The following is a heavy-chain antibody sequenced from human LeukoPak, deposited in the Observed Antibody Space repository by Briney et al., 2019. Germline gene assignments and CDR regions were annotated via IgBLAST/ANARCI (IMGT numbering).Heavy chain of an antibody. J-gene: IGHJ4*02. Sequence: SETLSLTCTVSGGSISNYYWSWIRQPPGEGLEWIGYIYYSGSTNYNPSLKSRVTISIDTSKNQFSLNLTSVTAADTAVYYCARTYCSGGSCHFDYWGQGTLVTVSS. CDR1: GGSISNYY. D-gene: IGHD2-15*01. V-gene: IGHV4-59*08. CDR2: IYYSGST. CDR3: ARTYCSGGSCHFDY.